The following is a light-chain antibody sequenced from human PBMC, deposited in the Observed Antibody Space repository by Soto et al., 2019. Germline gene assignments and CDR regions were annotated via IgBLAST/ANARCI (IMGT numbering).Light chain of an antibody. CDR3: QSYDNSLSGLYV. CDR2: GNN. CDR1: SSNIGAGYD. J-gene: IGLJ1*01. V-gene: IGLV1-40*01. Sequence: QSVLTQPPSVSGAPGQRVTISCTGSSSNIGAGYDVHWYQQLPGTAPKLLIYGNNNRPSGVPDRFSGSKSGTSASLAITGLQAEDEPDYYCQSYDNSLSGLYVFGAGTKVTVL.